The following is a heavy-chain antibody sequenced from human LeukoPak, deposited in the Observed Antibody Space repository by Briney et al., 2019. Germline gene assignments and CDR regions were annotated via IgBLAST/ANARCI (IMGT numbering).Heavy chain of an antibody. V-gene: IGHV3-30*02. J-gene: IGHJ5*02. D-gene: IGHD4-17*01. CDR1: GCTFSNYG. CDR3: AKDTYGDYGGDWFDP. CDR2: IRYDGNKK. Sequence: GRALRLSCAASGCTFSNYGINWVHQAPGKGLEWVAFIRYDGNKKYYADSVKGRFTISRDDSKNTVYLQMNSLRAEDMAVYYCAKDTYGDYGGDWFDPWGQGTLVTVSS.